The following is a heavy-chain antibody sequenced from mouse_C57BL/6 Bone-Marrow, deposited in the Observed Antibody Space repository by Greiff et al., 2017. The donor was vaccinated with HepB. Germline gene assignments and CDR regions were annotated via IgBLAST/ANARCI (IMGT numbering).Heavy chain of an antibody. Sequence: VKLQESGAELVRPGSSVKLSCKASGYTFTSYWMDWVKQRPGQGLEWIGNIYPSDSETHYNQKFKDKATLTVDKSSSTAYMQLSSLTSEDSAVYYCARERYRDYWGQGTTLTVSS. D-gene: IGHD1-1*01. V-gene: IGHV1-61*01. CDR3: ARERYRDY. CDR1: GYTFTSYW. CDR2: IYPSDSET. J-gene: IGHJ2*01.